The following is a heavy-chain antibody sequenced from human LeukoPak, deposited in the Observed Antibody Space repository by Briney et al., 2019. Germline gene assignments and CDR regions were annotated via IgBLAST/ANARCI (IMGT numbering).Heavy chain of an antibody. J-gene: IGHJ6*02. V-gene: IGHV1-18*01. CDR3: ARGPPAGYGSGTPTYYYYGMDV. Sequence: ASVKVSCKASGYTFTSYGISWVRQAPGQGLEWMGWISAYNGNTNYAQKLQGRVTMTTDTSTSTAYMELRSLRSDDTAVYYCARGPPAGYGSGTPTYYYYGMDVWGQGTTVTVSS. CDR1: GYTFTSYG. D-gene: IGHD3-10*01. CDR2: ISAYNGNT.